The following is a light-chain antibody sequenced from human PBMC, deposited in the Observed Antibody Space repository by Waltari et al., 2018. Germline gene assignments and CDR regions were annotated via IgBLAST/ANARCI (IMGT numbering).Light chain of an antibody. CDR1: SSDVGRYNF. CDR2: DVT. V-gene: IGLV2-14*03. CDR3: SSHTTSSTLV. J-gene: IGLJ2*01. Sequence: QSALTQPASVSGSPGQSITISCTGSSSDVGRYNFVSWYQQHPGKAPKLMIFDVTDRPSGVSDRFSGSKSGNTASLTISGLQPEDEADYYCSSHTTSSTLVFGGGTRVT.